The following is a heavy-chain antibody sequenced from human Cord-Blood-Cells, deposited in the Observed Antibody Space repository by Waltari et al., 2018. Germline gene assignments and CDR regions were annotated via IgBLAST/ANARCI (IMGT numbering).Heavy chain of an antibody. J-gene: IGHJ5*02. Sequence: QVQLVQSGAEVKKPGASVQVSCKASGYPLTSYATNWVEPAPGQGSEGMGWMNPNSGNTGYAQKFQGRVTMTRNTSISTAYMELSSLRSEDTAVYYCARSYSSSWYVWFDPWGQGTLVTVSS. V-gene: IGHV1-8*02. D-gene: IGHD6-13*01. CDR1: GYPLTSYA. CDR2: MNPNSGNT. CDR3: ARSYSSSWYVWFDP.